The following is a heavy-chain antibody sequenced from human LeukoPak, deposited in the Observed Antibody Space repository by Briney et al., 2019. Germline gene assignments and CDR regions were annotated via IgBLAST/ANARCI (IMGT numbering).Heavy chain of an antibody. V-gene: IGHV3-48*03. CDR2: ISSSDTTI. Sequence: GGSLRLSCAASGFTFSSYEMTWVRQAPGKGLEWVSNISSSDTTIHYADSVKGRFTISRDNARNSLYLQMNSLRAEDTAVYYLERSRPNNYYYYYGMDVWGQGTTVTVSS. J-gene: IGHJ6*02. CDR1: GFTFSSYE. CDR3: ERSRPNNYYYYYGMDV.